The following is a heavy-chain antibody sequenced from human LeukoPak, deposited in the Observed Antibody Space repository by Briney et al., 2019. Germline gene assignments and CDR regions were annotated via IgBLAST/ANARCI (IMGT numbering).Heavy chain of an antibody. CDR3: AKALLYYDSSGPTDY. V-gene: IGHV3-33*06. CDR2: IWYDGSNK. J-gene: IGHJ4*02. CDR1: GFTFSSYG. D-gene: IGHD3-22*01. Sequence: GGSLRLXCAASGFTFSSYGMHWVRQAPGKELEWVAVIWYDGSNKYYADSVKGRFTISRDNSKNTLYLQMNSLRAEDTAVYYCAKALLYYDSSGPTDYWGQGTLVTVSS.